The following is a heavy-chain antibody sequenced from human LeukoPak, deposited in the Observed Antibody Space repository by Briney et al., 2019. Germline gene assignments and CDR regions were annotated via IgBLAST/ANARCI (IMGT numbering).Heavy chain of an antibody. CDR3: AGTYYDFWSGTNWFDP. J-gene: IGHJ5*02. D-gene: IGHD3-3*01. Sequence: SETLSLTCTVSGGSISSYYWSWIRQPPGKGLEWIGYIYYSGSTNYNPSLKSRVTISVDTPKNQFSLKLSSVTAADTAVYYCAGTYYDFWSGTNWFDPWGQGTLVTVSS. CDR1: GGSISSYY. V-gene: IGHV4-59*01. CDR2: IYYSGST.